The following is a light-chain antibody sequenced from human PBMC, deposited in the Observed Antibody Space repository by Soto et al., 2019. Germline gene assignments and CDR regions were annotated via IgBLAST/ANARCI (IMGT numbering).Light chain of an antibody. CDR2: DVS. J-gene: IGLJ2*01. CDR1: SSDVGTYDY. Sequence: QSVLTQPASVSGSPGQSITISCTGTSSDVGTYDYVSWYQHHPGKAPKVMIYDVSNRPSGVSNRFSGSKSGDTASLTISGLQAEDEADYYCSSYTTSNTVVFGGGTKLTVL. V-gene: IGLV2-14*03. CDR3: SSYTTSNTVV.